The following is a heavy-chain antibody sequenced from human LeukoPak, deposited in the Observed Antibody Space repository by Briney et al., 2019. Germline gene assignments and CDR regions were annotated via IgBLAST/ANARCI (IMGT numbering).Heavy chain of an antibody. CDR3: ARHGYYGPLDAFDI. Sequence: SETLSLTCTVSGGSINNYYWSWIRQPPGKGLEWIGYIYYSGSTNYNPSLKSRVTISVDTSKNQFSLKLSSVTAADTAVYYCARHGYYGPLDAFDIWGQGTMVTVSS. J-gene: IGHJ3*02. V-gene: IGHV4-59*08. CDR1: GGSINNYY. D-gene: IGHD3-22*01. CDR2: IYYSGST.